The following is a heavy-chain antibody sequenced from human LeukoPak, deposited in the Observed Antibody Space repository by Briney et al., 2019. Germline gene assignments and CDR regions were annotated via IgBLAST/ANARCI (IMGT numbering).Heavy chain of an antibody. CDR1: GFTFSSYG. CDR2: IRYDGSNK. Sequence: GGSLRLPCAASGFTFSSYGMHWVRQAPGKGLEWVAFIRYDGSNKYYADSVKGRFTISRDNSKNTLYLQMSSLRAEDTAVHYCAKDQSAYYDSSGSDYWGQGTLVTVSS. D-gene: IGHD3-22*01. V-gene: IGHV3-30*02. J-gene: IGHJ4*02. CDR3: AKDQSAYYDSSGSDY.